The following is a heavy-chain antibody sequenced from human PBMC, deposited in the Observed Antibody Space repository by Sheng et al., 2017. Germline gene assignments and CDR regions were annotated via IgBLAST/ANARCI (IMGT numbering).Heavy chain of an antibody. CDR3: ARDLGYIYGYHYFDP. J-gene: IGHJ4*02. CDR1: GGSLSNYI. Sequence: QVHLVQSGAEVKRPGSSVKVSCKGSGGSLSNYIINWMRQAPGQGFEWMGGIMPMLGAANYAQKFQGRVIITADESTNTAYMEMSSLRAEDTAVYYCARDLGYIYGYHYFDPWGQGSLVTVTS. D-gene: IGHD5-18*01. CDR2: IMPMLGAA. V-gene: IGHV1-69*13.